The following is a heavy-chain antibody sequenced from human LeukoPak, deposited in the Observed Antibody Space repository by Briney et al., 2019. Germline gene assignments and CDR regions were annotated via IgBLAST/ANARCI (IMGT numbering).Heavy chain of an antibody. CDR2: IYNSGST. CDR3: ARGWT. Sequence: SETLSLTCSVSGDSISIYYWSWIRQPPGKGLEWIGYIYNSGSTNYNPSLKSRVTISVDTSKNQFSLKLSSVTAADTAVYYCARGWTWGQGTLVTVSS. D-gene: IGHD3/OR15-3a*01. V-gene: IGHV4-59*12. CDR1: GDSISIYY. J-gene: IGHJ4*02.